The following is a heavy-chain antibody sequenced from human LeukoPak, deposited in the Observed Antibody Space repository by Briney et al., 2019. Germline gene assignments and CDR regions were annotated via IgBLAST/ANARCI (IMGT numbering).Heavy chain of an antibody. D-gene: IGHD5-18*01. V-gene: IGHV3-7*04. CDR2: IKQDGSEK. Sequence: GGSLRLSCAASGFTFSSYWMSWVRQAPGRGLEWVANIKQDGSEKYYVDSVKGRFTISRDNAKNSLYLQMNSLRAEDTAVYYCARIRKAGYSYGSYYYYGMDVWAKGPRSPSP. J-gene: IGHJ6*02. CDR1: GFTFSSYW. CDR3: ARIRKAGYSYGSYYYYGMDV.